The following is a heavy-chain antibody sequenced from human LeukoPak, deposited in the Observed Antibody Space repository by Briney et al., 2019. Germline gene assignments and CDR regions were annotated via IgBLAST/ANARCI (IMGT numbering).Heavy chain of an antibody. Sequence: GESLKISCQSSGYTFTSYWIGWVRQMPGKGLQWMGLIHPGDSDTTYSPSFQGQVTISADKSISTAYLQWSSLKASDTAIYYCARLIVGSSSTGWFDPWGQGTLVTVSS. CDR1: GYTFTSYW. V-gene: IGHV5-51*01. CDR3: ARLIVGSSSTGWFDP. CDR2: IHPGDSDT. J-gene: IGHJ5*02. D-gene: IGHD6-6*01.